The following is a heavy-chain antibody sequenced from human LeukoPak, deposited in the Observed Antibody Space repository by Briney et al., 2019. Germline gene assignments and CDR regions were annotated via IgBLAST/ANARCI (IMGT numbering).Heavy chain of an antibody. CDR3: AKSDGYNSKAHLFDY. CDR2: ISGSGGST. J-gene: IGHJ4*02. V-gene: IGHV3-23*01. Sequence: PGGSLRLSCAAPGFTFSSYAMSWVRQAPGKGLEWVSAISGSGGSTYYAGSVKGRFTISRDNSKNTLYLQMNSLRAEDTAVYYCAKSDGYNSKAHLFDYWGQGTLVTVSS. D-gene: IGHD5-24*01. CDR1: GFTFSSYA.